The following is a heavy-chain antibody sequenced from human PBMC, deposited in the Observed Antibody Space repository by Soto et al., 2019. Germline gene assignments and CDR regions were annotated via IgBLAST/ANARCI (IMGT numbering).Heavy chain of an antibody. CDR1: GFTFSGHN. D-gene: IGHD3-22*01. CDR3: ARVVYYDRSAYGL. V-gene: IGHV3-21*01. CDR2: ISSSSDYI. Sequence: GGSLRLSSAASGFTFSGHNMNLVRQAPGKGLEWVSSISSSSDYIYYADSLKGRFTISRDNAKNSLYLQMNSLRAEDTDVYYCARVVYYDRSAYGLWGQGTMVTVS. J-gene: IGHJ3*01.